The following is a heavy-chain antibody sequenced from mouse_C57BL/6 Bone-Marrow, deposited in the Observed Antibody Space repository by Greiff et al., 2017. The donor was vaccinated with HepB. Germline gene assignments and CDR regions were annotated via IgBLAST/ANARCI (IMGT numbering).Heavy chain of an antibody. Sequence: QAQLQQSGPELVKPGASVKISCKASGYAFSSSWMNWVKQRPGKGLEWIGRIYPGDGDTNYNGKFKGKATLTADKSSSTAYMQLSSLTSEDSAVYFCARSGYYGSSYNYWGQGTTLTVSS. J-gene: IGHJ2*01. D-gene: IGHD1-1*01. CDR1: GYAFSSSW. CDR2: IYPGDGDT. CDR3: ARSGYYGSSYNY. V-gene: IGHV1-82*01.